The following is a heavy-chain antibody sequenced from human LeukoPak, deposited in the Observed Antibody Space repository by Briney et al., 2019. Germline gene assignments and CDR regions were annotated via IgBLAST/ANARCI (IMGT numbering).Heavy chain of an antibody. CDR1: GFSFRNAW. Sequence: GGSLRLSCAASGFSFRNAWFSWVRQAPGKGLEWVGRIKSKEAGGTTDYAAPLRGRFTISRDDSNNTLFLEMDSLRAEDTAVYYCAKGPTGDRLYYFDYWGQGTLVTVSS. CDR3: AKGPTGDRLYYFDY. J-gene: IGHJ4*02. CDR2: IKSKEAGGTT. V-gene: IGHV3-15*01. D-gene: IGHD7-27*01.